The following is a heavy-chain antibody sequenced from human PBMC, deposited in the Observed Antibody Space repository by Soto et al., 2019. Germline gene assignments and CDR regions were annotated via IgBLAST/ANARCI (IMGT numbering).Heavy chain of an antibody. CDR2: ISTTDSST. D-gene: IGHD3-10*01. J-gene: IGHJ4*02. CDR3: SKVIRGIRVLDLFDH. CDR1: GFTFSTYS. V-gene: IGHV3-23*01. Sequence: PGRSLRLSCAASGFTFSTYSMNWVRQAPEKGLEWVSGISTTDSSTYFADSVKGRFTISRDNSRNTLYLQMNSLRVEDTAVYYCSKVIRGIRVLDLFDHWGQGTSVTVSS.